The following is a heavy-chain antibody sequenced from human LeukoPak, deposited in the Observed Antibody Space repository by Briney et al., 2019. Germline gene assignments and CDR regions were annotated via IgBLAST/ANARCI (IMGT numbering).Heavy chain of an antibody. Sequence: SQTLFLTCTVSGGSISSGGYYWSWIRQHPGKGLGWIGYIYYSGSTYYNPSLKSRVTISVDTSKNQFSLKLSSVTAADTAVYYCARTLLGDGAFDVWGQGTMVTVSS. J-gene: IGHJ3*01. CDR1: GGSISSGGYY. V-gene: IGHV4-31*03. D-gene: IGHD3-10*01. CDR3: ARTLLGDGAFDV. CDR2: IYYSGST.